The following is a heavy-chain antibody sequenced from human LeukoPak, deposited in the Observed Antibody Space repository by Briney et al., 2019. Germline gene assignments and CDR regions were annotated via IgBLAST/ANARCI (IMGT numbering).Heavy chain of an antibody. CDR3: AKDFKTMVRGTFHTMIDY. CDR1: GFTFSSYG. V-gene: IGHV3-30*02. D-gene: IGHD3-10*01. CDR2: IRYDGSNK. Sequence: GGSLRLSCAASGFTFSSYGMHWVRQAPGKGLEWVAFIRYDGSNKYYADSVKGRFIISRDNSKNTLYLQMNSLRAEDTAVYYCAKDFKTMVRGTFHTMIDYWGQGTRVTVSS. J-gene: IGHJ4*02.